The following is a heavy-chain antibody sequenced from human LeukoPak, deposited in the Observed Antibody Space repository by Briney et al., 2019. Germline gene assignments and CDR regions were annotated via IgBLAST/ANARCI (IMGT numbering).Heavy chain of an antibody. J-gene: IGHJ5*02. CDR2: IYYSGST. D-gene: IGHD1-26*01. CDR1: GGSISSGDYY. CDR3: ARDRGSYTGWFDP. V-gene: IGHV4-30-4*01. Sequence: SQTLSLTCTVSGGSISSGDYYWSWIRQPPGKGLEWIGYIYYSGSTYYNPSLKSRVTISVDTSKNQFSLKLSSVTAADTAMYYCARDRGSYTGWFDPWGQGTLVTVSS.